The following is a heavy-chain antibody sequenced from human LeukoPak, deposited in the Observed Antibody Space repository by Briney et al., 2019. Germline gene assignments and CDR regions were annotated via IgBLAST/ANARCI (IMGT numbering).Heavy chain of an antibody. CDR3: ARDRGFSSGHGGWFDP. V-gene: IGHV4-4*07. J-gene: IGHJ5*02. CDR2: IYSSGST. Sequence: SETLSLTCTVSGGSISNNYWTWIRQPAGRGLEYIGRIYSSGSTHYNPSLKSRLTMSVDTSKNQFSLKLTSVTVADTALYYCARDRGFSSGHGGWFDPWGQGTLVTVSS. CDR1: GGSISNNY. D-gene: IGHD6-19*01.